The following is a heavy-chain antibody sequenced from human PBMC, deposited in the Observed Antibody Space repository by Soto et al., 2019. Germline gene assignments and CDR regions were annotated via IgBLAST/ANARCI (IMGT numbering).Heavy chain of an antibody. J-gene: IGHJ4*02. CDR1: SFTFSSYW. CDR3: VSDAAGEGYCDS. D-gene: IGHD3-16*01. Sequence: EVRLVESGGGLAEPGVSLRLSCAASSFTFSSYWMACVRHAAGKGLELLANIKPDGGERYYVDSVRGQFTITRDNAKNSLFLQLHTRGTEDTAIYHSVSDAAGEGYCDSWGQGTMVTVSS. CDR2: IKPDGGER. V-gene: IGHV3-7*01.